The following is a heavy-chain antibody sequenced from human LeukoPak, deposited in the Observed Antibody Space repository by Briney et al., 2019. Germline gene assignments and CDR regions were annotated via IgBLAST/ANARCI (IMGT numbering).Heavy chain of an antibody. V-gene: IGHV3-23*01. D-gene: IGHD3-22*01. J-gene: IGHJ3*02. CDR1: GFTFSSYG. Sequence: PGGTLRLSCAASGFTFSSYGMSWVRQAPGKGLEWVSAISGSGGSTYYADSVKGRFTISRDNSKNTLYLQMNSLRAEDTAVYYCAKDFLIVVVSAGAFDIWGQGTMVTVSS. CDR2: ISGSGGST. CDR3: AKDFLIVVVSAGAFDI.